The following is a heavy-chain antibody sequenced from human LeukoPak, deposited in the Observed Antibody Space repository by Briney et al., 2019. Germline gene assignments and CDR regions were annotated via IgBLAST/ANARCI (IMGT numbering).Heavy chain of an antibody. CDR3: ARHLPGATAVAEFDH. D-gene: IGHD6-13*01. V-gene: IGHV4-39*01. CDR2: IYYSGST. Sequence: SETLSLTCTVSGGSISSRSYYWGWIRQSPGTGLEWIGTIYYSGSTYYNPSLKSRVTISVDTSKNQFSLKLSSVTAADTAVYYCARHLPGATAVAEFDHWGQGTLVTVSS. CDR1: GGSISSRSYY. J-gene: IGHJ4*02.